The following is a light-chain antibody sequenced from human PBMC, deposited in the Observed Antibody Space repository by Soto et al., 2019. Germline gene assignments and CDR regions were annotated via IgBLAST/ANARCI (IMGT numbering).Light chain of an antibody. J-gene: IGKJ5*01. CDR3: QKFNTAPLT. CDR1: QDISVY. Sequence: DIQMTQSPSSLSASVGDRVTITCRASQDISVYLAWYQQKPGKVPKLLIYSASTLQSGAPSRFSGSGSGTDFTLTISSLQPEDVATYFCQKFNTAPLTFGQGTRLEMK. V-gene: IGKV1-27*01. CDR2: SAS.